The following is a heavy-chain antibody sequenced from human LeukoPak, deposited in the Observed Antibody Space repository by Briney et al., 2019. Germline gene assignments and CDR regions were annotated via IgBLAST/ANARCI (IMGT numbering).Heavy chain of an antibody. V-gene: IGHV1-46*01. J-gene: IGHJ6*03. CDR2: INPSGGST. CDR1: GYTFTSYY. Sequence: ASVKVSCKASGYTFTSYYMHWVRQAPGQGLEWMGIINPSGGSTSYAQKFQGRVTMARDMSTSTVYMGLSSLRSEDTAVYYCASGIAARNYYYYYMDVWGKGTTVTVSS. D-gene: IGHD6-6*01. CDR3: ASGIAARNYYYYYMDV.